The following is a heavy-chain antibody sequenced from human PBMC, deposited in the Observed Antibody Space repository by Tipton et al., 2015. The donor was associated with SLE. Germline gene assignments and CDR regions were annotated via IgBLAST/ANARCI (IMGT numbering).Heavy chain of an antibody. V-gene: IGHV3-48*03. CDR1: GFTFSSYE. J-gene: IGHJ6*03. CDR3: AKGFYYMDL. Sequence: SLRLSCAASGFTFSSYEMNWVRQAPGKGLEWISYITTTGSDRLYADSVRGRFTISRDNSQNTLFLEMNSLRAEDTAVYYCAKGFYYMDLWGRGTTVTVS. CDR2: ITTTGSDR.